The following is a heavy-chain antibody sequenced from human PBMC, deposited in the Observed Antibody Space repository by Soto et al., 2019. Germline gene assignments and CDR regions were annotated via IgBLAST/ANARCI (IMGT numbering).Heavy chain of an antibody. D-gene: IGHD6-6*01. Sequence: GGSLRLSCAASGFTFSSYSMNWVRQAPGKGLEWVSSISSSSSSYIYYADSVKGRFTISRDNAKNSLYLQMNSLRAEDTAVYYCARQIAAPHGVYFDYWGQGTLVTVSS. CDR1: GFTFSSYS. V-gene: IGHV3-21*01. J-gene: IGHJ4*02. CDR2: ISSSSSSYI. CDR3: ARQIAAPHGVYFDY.